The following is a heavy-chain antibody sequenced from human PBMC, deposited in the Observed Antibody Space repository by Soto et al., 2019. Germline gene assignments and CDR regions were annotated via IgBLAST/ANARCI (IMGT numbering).Heavy chain of an antibody. CDR1: GGSISSGDYY. Sequence: TLSLTCTVSGGSISSGDYYWSWIRQPPGKGLEWIGYIYYSGSTYYNPSLKSRVTISVDTSKNQFSLKLSSVTAADTAVYYCARFLVYANWFDPWGQGTLVTVSS. V-gene: IGHV4-30-4*01. CDR3: ARFLVYANWFDP. J-gene: IGHJ5*02. CDR2: IYYSGST. D-gene: IGHD2-8*01.